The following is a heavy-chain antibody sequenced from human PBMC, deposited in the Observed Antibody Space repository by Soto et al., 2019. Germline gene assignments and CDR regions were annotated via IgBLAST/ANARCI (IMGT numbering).Heavy chain of an antibody. CDR2: INPNSGGT. CDR3: ARYRATVTTLSGEFGATPRRYGMDV. J-gene: IGHJ6*02. V-gene: IGHV1-2*02. CDR1: GYTFTGYY. Sequence: VASVKVSCKASGYTFTGYYMHWVRQAPGQGLEWMGWINPNSGGTNYAQKFQGRVTMTRDTSISTAYMELSRLRSDDTAVYYCARYRATVTTLSGEFGATPRRYGMDVWGQGTTVTVSS. D-gene: IGHD4-4*01.